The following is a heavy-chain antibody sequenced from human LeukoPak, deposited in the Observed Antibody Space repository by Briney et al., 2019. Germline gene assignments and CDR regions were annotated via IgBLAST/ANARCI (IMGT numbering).Heavy chain of an antibody. CDR1: GFTFSSYG. CDR3: ARAMSFYYGSAFDY. D-gene: IGHD3-10*01. V-gene: IGHV3-33*01. J-gene: IGHJ4*02. CDR2: IWYDGSNK. Sequence: PGRSLRLSCAASGFTFSSYGMHWVRQAPGKGLEWVAVIWYDGSNKYYADSVKGRFTISRDNSKNTLYLQMNSLRAEDTAVYYCARAMSFYYGSAFDYWGQGTLVTVSS.